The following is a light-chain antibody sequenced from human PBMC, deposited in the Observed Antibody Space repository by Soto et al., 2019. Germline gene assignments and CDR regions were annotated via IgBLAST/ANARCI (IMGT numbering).Light chain of an antibody. J-gene: IGKJ4*01. CDR1: QSVSNN. CDR2: FAS. CDR3: QQYNKWPLT. V-gene: IGKV3-15*01. Sequence: EIVMRQSPATLSVSPGEKATLSCRASQSVSNNLAWYQQKPGQAPRLLIYFASTRATGIPARFSGSGSGTEFPLTISSLQSEDFAVYYCQQYNKWPLTLGGGTNVETK.